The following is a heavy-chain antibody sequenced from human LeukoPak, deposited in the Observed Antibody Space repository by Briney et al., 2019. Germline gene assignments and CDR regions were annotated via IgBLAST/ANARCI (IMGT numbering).Heavy chain of an antibody. V-gene: IGHV4-59*08. CDR3: ARRLTSNWFDP. CDR1: GGSISSYY. CDR2: IYYSGNS. D-gene: IGHD1-14*01. Sequence: SETLSLTCTVSGGSISSYYWSWFRQPPGKGLEWIGYIYYSGNSNYNPSLRSRVTMSVDTSKNQFSLKLSSVTAADTAVYYCARRLTSNWFDPWGQGTLVTVSS. J-gene: IGHJ5*02.